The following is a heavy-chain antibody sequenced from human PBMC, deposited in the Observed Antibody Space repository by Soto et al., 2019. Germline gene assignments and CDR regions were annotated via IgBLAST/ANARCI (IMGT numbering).Heavy chain of an antibody. J-gene: IGHJ4*02. V-gene: IGHV1-18*01. D-gene: IGHD2-15*01. CDR1: GYTLTSYG. CDR3: AREYCSGGSCYGGDY. Sequence: QVQLVQSGAEVKEPGASVKVSCKASGYTLTSYGISWVRQAPGQGLEWMGWISTYNSDTKYAHKFQVRVTMTTDTSTSTAYMELRSLRSDDTAVYYCAREYCSGGSCYGGDYWGQGTLVTVSS. CDR2: ISTYNSDT.